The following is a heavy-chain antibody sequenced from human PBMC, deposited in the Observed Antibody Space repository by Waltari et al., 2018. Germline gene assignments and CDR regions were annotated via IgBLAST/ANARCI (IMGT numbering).Heavy chain of an antibody. D-gene: IGHD7-27*01. J-gene: IGHJ4*02. V-gene: IGHV4-34*01. CDR2: INHSGST. CDR1: GGSFSGYY. CDR3: AKDSPLLAHPPRWGYFDY. Sequence: QVQLQQWGAGLLKPSETLSLTCAVYGGSFSGYYWSWIRQPPGKGLEWIGEINHSGSTNYNPSLKSRVTISVDTSKNQFSLKLSSVTAADTAVYYCAKDSPLLAHPPRWGYFDYWGQGTLVTVSS.